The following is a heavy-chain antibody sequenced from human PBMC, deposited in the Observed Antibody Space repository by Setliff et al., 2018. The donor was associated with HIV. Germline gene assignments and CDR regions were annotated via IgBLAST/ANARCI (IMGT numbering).Heavy chain of an antibody. CDR3: ARARFWSGYYTGDNYYYMDV. D-gene: IGHD3-3*01. CDR2: IDHSGGT. CDR1: GGSFSGYH. Sequence: SETLSLTCAVYGGSFSGYHWSWIRQTPGKGLERIGEIDHSGGTKYNPSLKSRVTISLDTSKNQFSLKLSSVTAADTAVYYCARARFWSGYYTGDNYYYMDVWGKGTTVTVSS. J-gene: IGHJ6*03. V-gene: IGHV4-34*01.